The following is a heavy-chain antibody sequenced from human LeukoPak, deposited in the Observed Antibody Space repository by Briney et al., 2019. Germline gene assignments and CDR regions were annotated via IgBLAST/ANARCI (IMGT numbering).Heavy chain of an antibody. CDR3: TTVYTATFDY. V-gene: IGHV3-72*01. CDR1: GFTFSDHY. CDR2: IRDKANNYAT. D-gene: IGHD5-18*01. Sequence: PGGSLRLSCAASGFTFSDHYMDWVRQAPGKGLEWVGRIRDKANNYATAYAASVKGRFTISRDDSRNTAYLQMSSLKTEDTAVYYCTTVYTATFDYWGQGTLVTVPS. J-gene: IGHJ4*02.